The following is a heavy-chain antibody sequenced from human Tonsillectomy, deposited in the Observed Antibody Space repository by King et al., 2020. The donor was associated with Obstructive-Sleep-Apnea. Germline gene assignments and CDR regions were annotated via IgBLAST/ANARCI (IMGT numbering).Heavy chain of an antibody. CDR1: GGTFSSYA. J-gene: IGHJ4*02. CDR3: ARVLEMATTADY. Sequence: QLVQSGAEVKKPGASVKVSCKASGGTFSSYAISWVRQAPGQGLEWMGRIIPILGIANYAQKCQGRVTINADKSTGTAYMGVSSLRSEDTAVYYCARVLEMATTADYWGQGTLVTVSS. V-gene: IGHV1-69*04. D-gene: IGHD5-24*01. CDR2: IIPILGIA.